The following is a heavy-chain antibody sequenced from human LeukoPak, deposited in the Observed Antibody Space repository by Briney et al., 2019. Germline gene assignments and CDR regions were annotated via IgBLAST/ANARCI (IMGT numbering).Heavy chain of an antibody. V-gene: IGHV3-21*01. CDR3: ARDQEPYYDFWSGYRYYYMDV. CDR2: ISSSSSYI. Sequence: PSETLSLTCTVSGGSISSYYWSWVRQAPGKGLEWVSSISSSSSYIYYADSVKGRFTISRDNAKNSLYLQMNSLRAEDTAVYYCARDQEPYYDFWSGYRYYYMDVWGKGTTVTVSS. CDR1: GGSISSYY. J-gene: IGHJ6*03. D-gene: IGHD3-3*01.